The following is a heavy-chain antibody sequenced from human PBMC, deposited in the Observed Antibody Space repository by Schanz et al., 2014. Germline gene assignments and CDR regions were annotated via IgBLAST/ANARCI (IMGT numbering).Heavy chain of an antibody. CDR1: GFTFSSNS. V-gene: IGHV3-48*01. D-gene: IGHD1-26*01. Sequence: EVQLLESGGGLVQPGGSLRLSCAASGFTFSSNSMNWVRQAPGKGLEWISNIGSSSSRIDHADSVKGRFTISRDNAKNSLYLQMNSLRAEDTAVYYCARSRSGFYFDYWGQGTLVTVSS. J-gene: IGHJ4*02. CDR2: IGSSSSRI. CDR3: ARSRSGFYFDY.